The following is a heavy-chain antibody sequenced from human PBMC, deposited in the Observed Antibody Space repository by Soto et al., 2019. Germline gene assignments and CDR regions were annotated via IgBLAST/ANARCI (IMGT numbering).Heavy chain of an antibody. D-gene: IGHD6-13*01. V-gene: IGHV4-39*01. J-gene: IGHJ6*02. CDR1: GGSISSSSYY. CDR2: IYYSGST. Sequence: SETLSLTCTVSGGSISSSSYYWGWIRQPPGKGLEWIGSIYYSGSTYYNPSLKSRVTISVDTSKNQFSLKLSSVTAADTAVYYCASGYSSSWYRSYYYGMDVWGQGTTVT. CDR3: ASGYSSSWYRSYYYGMDV.